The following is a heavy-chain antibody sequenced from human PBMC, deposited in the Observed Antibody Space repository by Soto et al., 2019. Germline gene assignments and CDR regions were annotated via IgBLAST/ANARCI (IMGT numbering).Heavy chain of an antibody. Sequence: QVQLQESGPGLVKPSETLSLTCTVSGGSISSYYWSWIRQPPGKGLEWIGYIYYSGSTNYNPSLKSRVTISVDTSKNQFSLKLSSVTAADTAVYYCARNEVYYGSGSYYRGYYYYYMDVWGKGTTVTVSS. J-gene: IGHJ6*03. CDR2: IYYSGST. D-gene: IGHD3-10*01. CDR3: ARNEVYYGSGSYYRGYYYYYMDV. CDR1: GGSISSYY. V-gene: IGHV4-59*01.